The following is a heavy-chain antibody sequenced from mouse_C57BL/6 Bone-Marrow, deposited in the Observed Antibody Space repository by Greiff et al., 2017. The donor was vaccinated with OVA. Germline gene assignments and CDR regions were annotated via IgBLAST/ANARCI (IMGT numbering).Heavy chain of an antibody. Sequence: VHVKQSGPVLVKPGASVKMSCKASGYTFTDYYMNWVKQSHGKSLEWIGVIIPYNGGTSYNQKFKGKATLTVDKSSSTAYMELNSLTSEDSAVYYCARGNGSSPDYWGQGTTLTVSS. CDR1: GYTFTDYY. CDR3: ARGNGSSPDY. CDR2: IIPYNGGT. D-gene: IGHD1-1*01. V-gene: IGHV1-19*01. J-gene: IGHJ2*01.